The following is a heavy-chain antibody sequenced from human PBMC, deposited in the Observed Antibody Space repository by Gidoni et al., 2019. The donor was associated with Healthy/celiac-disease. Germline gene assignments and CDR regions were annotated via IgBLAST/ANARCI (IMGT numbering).Heavy chain of an antibody. J-gene: IGHJ3*02. CDR3: AKDLPYDSSGTDAFDI. CDR2: ISGSGGST. CDR1: GFTFRSYA. D-gene: IGHD3-22*01. V-gene: IGHV3-23*01. Sequence: EVQLLESGGGLVQPGGSLRLSCAASGFTFRSYAMSWVRQALGKGLEWVSAISGSGGSTYYADSVKGRFTISRDNSKNTLYLQMNSLRAEDTAVYYCAKDLPYDSSGTDAFDIWGQGTMVTVSS.